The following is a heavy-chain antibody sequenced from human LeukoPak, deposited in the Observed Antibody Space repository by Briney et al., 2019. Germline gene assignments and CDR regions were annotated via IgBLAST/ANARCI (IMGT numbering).Heavy chain of an antibody. CDR1: GYTFTGYY. J-gene: IGHJ4*02. Sequence: ASVKVSCKASGYTFTGYYIHWVGQAPGQGLEWMGWINPNNGGTNYAQKFQGRVTMTRDTSIGTAYMELSRLRSDDTAVYYCAGGIASYSSSYFDYWGQGALVTVSS. CDR3: AGGIASYSSSYFDY. CDR2: INPNNGGT. D-gene: IGHD1-26*01. V-gene: IGHV1-2*02.